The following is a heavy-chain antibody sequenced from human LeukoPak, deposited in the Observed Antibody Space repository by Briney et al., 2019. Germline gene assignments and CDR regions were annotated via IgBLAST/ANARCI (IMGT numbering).Heavy chain of an antibody. CDR1: GGSFSGYY. Sequence: KSSETLSLTCAVYGGSFSGYYWSWISQPPGKGLEWIGEINHSGSTNYNPSLKSRVTISVDTSKNQFSLKLSSVTAADTAVYYCASNPPRYCSGGSCPGYWGQGTLVTVSS. V-gene: IGHV4-34*01. CDR3: ASNPPRYCSGGSCPGY. J-gene: IGHJ4*02. D-gene: IGHD2-15*01. CDR2: INHSGST.